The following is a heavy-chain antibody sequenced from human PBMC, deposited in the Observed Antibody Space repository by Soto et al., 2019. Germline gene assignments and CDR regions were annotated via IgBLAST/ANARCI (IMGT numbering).Heavy chain of an antibody. CDR2: ISYDGSNK. CDR3: AKREGLYDFWSGSLD. CDR1: GFTFSSYG. V-gene: IGHV3-30*18. J-gene: IGHJ4*02. D-gene: IGHD3-3*01. Sequence: QVQLVESGGGVVQPGRSLRLSCAASGFTFSSYGMHWVRQAPGKGLEWVAVISYDGSNKYYADSVKGRFTISRDNSKNTLYLQMNSLRAEDTAVYYCAKREGLYDFWSGSLDWGQGTLVTVSS.